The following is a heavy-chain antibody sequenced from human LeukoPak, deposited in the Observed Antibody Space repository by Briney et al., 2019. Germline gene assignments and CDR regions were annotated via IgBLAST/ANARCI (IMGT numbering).Heavy chain of an antibody. CDR2: INSDGSST. D-gene: IGHD3-10*01. J-gene: IGHJ5*02. CDR3: ERGIYGSGSYYPNWFDP. CDR1: GFTFSSYW. V-gene: IGHV3-74*01. Sequence: GGSLRLSCAASGFTFSSYWMHWVRQAPGKGLVWVSRINSDGSSTSYADSVKGRFTISRDNAKNTLYLQMNSLRAEDAAVYYWERGIYGSGSYYPNWFDPWGQGTLSPSPQ.